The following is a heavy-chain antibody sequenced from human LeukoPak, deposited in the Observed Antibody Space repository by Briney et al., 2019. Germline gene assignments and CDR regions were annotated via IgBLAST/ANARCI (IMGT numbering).Heavy chain of an antibody. CDR2: MNPNNGDT. V-gene: IGHV1-8*03. J-gene: IGHJ6*03. CDR1: GYSFISSD. Sequence: ASVKVSCKASGYSFISSDISRVRQAPGQGLGWMGWMNPNNGDTEYVQTFQGKLPITTTTATSTAYLELQSLTIEDPAVSFCWRGCGWRRNFYYYMDVWGKGATGTVSS. D-gene: IGHD6-19*01. CDR3: WRGCGWRRNFYYYMDV.